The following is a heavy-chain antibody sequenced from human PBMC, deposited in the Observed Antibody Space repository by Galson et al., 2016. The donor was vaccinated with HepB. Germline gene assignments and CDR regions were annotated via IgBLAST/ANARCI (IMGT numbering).Heavy chain of an antibody. CDR2: LNPNNGVK. D-gene: IGHD2-21*01. CDR3: ARVGILGVPDY. V-gene: IGHV1-2*02. J-gene: IGHJ4*02. CDR1: GYTFSDYY. Sequence: SVKVSCKASGYTFSDYYIHWIRQAPGQGLEWMGWLNPNNGVKNYVEKFQGRVTMTRDASITTAHMELKRLKYDDTAVYYCARVGILGVPDYWGQGTLVTVSS.